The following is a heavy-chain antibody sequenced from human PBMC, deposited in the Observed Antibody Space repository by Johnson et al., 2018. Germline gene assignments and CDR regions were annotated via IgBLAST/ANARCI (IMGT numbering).Heavy chain of an antibody. CDR2: ISYDGSNK. CDR1: GFTFSSYG. V-gene: IGHV3-30*03. CDR3: ARGGLRRLVFADAFDI. Sequence: VQLVESGGGVVQPGRSLRLSCAASGFTFSSYGMHWVRQAPGKGLEWVAVISYDGSNKYYADSVKGRFTISRDNSKNTLYLQMNSLRAEATAVYYCARGGLRRLVFADAFDIWGQGTMVTVSS. D-gene: IGHD3-10*02. J-gene: IGHJ3*02.